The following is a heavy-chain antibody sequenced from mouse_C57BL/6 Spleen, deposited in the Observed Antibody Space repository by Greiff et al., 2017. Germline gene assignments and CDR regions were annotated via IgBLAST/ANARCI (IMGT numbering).Heavy chain of an antibody. J-gene: IGHJ2*01. D-gene: IGHD1-1*01. CDR2: IYPGDGDT. CDR3: ARECLITSDYFDY. CDR1: GYAFSSYW. Sequence: QVQLQQSGAELVKPGASVKISCKASGYAFSSYWMHWVKQRPGQGLEWIGQIYPGDGDTNYNGKFKGKATLTADKSSSTAYMQLSSLTSEDSAVXFCARECLITSDYFDYWGQGTTLTVSS. V-gene: IGHV1-80*01.